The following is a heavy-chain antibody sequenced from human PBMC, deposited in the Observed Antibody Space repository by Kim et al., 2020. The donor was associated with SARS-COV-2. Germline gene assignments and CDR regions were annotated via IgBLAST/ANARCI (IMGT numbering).Heavy chain of an antibody. CDR2: ISAYNGNT. CDR1: GYTFTSYG. V-gene: IGHV1-18*01. CDR3: ARDPGERGAASFHYYYGMDV. D-gene: IGHD3-10*01. Sequence: ASVKVSCKASGYTFTSYGISWVRQAPGQGLEWMGWISAYNGNTNYAQKLQGRVTMTTDTSTSTAYMELRSLRSDDTAVYYCARDPGERGAASFHYYYGMDVWGQGTTVTVSS. J-gene: IGHJ6*02.